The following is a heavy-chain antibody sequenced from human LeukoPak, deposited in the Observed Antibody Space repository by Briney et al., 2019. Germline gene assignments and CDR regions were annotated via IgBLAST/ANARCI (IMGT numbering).Heavy chain of an antibody. CDR2: ISYDGSNK. J-gene: IGHJ4*02. CDR1: GFTFSRYW. Sequence: GGSLRLSCAASGFTFSRYWMHWVRQAPGKGLEWVAVISYDGSNKYYADSVKGRFTISRDNSKNTLYLQMNSLRAEDTAVYYCARGDIVVVPAAIGPYFDYWGQGTLVTVSS. CDR3: ARGDIVVVPAAIGPYFDY. V-gene: IGHV3-30-3*01. D-gene: IGHD2-2*01.